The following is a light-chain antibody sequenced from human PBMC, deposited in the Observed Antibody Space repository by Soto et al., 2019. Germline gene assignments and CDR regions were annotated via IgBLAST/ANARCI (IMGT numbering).Light chain of an antibody. CDR2: DSN. Sequence: QSVLTQPPSVSAAPGQKVTISCSGSSSNIGNNYVSWYQQLPGTAPKLLIYDSNKRPSGIPDRFSGSKSGTSATLGITGLQTGDEADYYCGTWDNSLSAVVFGGGTKVTV. V-gene: IGLV1-51*01. CDR1: SSNIGNNY. J-gene: IGLJ2*01. CDR3: GTWDNSLSAVV.